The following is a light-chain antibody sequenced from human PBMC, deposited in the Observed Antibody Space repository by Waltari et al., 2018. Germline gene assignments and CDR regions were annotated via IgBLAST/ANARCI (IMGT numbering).Light chain of an antibody. V-gene: IGKV1-12*01. CDR3: QQYNIWPWT. CDR1: QGISSW. J-gene: IGKJ1*01. Sequence: DIQMTQSPSSVSASVGDRVTITCRASQGISSWLAWYQQKPGRAPNLLIYAASSLQSGVPARFSGSGSGTEFTLTISSLQPDDFAIYYCQQYNIWPWTFGPGTNVDIK. CDR2: AAS.